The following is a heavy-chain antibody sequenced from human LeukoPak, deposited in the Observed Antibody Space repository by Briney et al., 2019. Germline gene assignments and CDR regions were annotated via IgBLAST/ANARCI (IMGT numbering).Heavy chain of an antibody. CDR1: GGSISSYY. J-gene: IGHJ5*02. CDR2: IYTSGST. V-gene: IGHV4-4*09. D-gene: IGHD2-2*02. Sequence: SEILSLTCTVSGGSISSYYWSWIRQPPGKGLECSGYIYTSGSTNYNPSLKSRVTISVDTSKNQFSLKLSSVTAADTAVYYCARHGKYPRNWFDPWGQGTLVTVSS. CDR3: ARHGKYPRNWFDP.